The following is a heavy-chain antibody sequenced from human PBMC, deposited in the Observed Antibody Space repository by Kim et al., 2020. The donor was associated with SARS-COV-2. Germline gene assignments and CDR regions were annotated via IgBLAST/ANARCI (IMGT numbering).Heavy chain of an antibody. J-gene: IGHJ6*02. CDR1: GGTFSSYS. CDR2: IIPIFGTA. D-gene: IGHD2-15*01. Sequence: SVKVSCKASGGTFSSYSISWVRQAPGQGLEWMGGIIPIFGTANYAQKFQGRVTITADESTSTAYMELSSLRSEDTAVYYCARDEGYCSGGSCHDYYYGMDVWGQGTTVTVSS. V-gene: IGHV1-69*13. CDR3: ARDEGYCSGGSCHDYYYGMDV.